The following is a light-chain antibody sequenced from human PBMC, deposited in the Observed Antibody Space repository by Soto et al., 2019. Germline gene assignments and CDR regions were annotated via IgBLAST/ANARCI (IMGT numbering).Light chain of an antibody. Sequence: EIVLTQSPGTLSLSPGERATLSCRASQSVSSNYLAWYQQKPGQAPRLLIYGASSRATGIPDRFSGSGSGTVSTLTISTLPPEDLAVYYCPPYAGSPRVTFGSGTTVEIK. J-gene: IGKJ4*01. CDR3: PPYAGSPRVT. CDR2: GAS. CDR1: QSVSSNY. V-gene: IGKV3-20*01.